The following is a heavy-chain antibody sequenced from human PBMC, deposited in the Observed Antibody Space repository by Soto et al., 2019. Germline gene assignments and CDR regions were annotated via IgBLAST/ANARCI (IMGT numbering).Heavy chain of an antibody. Sequence: EVQLLESGGGLVQPGESLRLSCAVSGFTFSNYAMSWVRQVPGKGLEWVATISGSGGSTYYADSVKGRFTISRDNSKNTLDLQMNGLRTGDPAVDYCVKQHMRSMRGLEYWGQGTLVSVSS. CDR3: VKQHMRSMRGLEY. CDR2: ISGSGGST. J-gene: IGHJ4*02. V-gene: IGHV3-23*01. CDR1: GFTFSNYA. D-gene: IGHD2-21*01.